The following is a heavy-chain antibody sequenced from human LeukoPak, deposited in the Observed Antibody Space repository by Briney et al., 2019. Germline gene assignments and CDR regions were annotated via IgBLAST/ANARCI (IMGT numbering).Heavy chain of an antibody. V-gene: IGHV3-11*01. Sequence: GGSLRLSCAASGFIFSDYYMSWIRQAPGKGLEWVSYITSSGSTTYYADSVKGRFTISRDNAKNSLYLQMNSLRAEDTAVYYCARDYYASGSYYDNYWGQGTLVTVSS. CDR2: ITSSGSTT. CDR1: GFIFSDYY. D-gene: IGHD3-10*01. J-gene: IGHJ4*02. CDR3: ARDYYASGSYYDNY.